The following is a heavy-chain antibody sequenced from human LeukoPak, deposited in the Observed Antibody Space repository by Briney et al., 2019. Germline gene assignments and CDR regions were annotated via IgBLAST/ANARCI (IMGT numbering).Heavy chain of an antibody. V-gene: IGHV4-61*01. D-gene: IGHD3-10*01. J-gene: IGHJ6*04. Sequence: AETLSLTCSVSRDSLSSGSYYWSWIRQPPGKGLECLGHIYYSGSTKYHPSLKSRVTISVDTSKNQFSLKLSSVTAADTAVYYCARGEITMVRGVIHYGMDVCGEGTTVTVSS. CDR1: RDSLSSGSYY. CDR3: ARGEITMVRGVIHYGMDV. CDR2: IYYSGST.